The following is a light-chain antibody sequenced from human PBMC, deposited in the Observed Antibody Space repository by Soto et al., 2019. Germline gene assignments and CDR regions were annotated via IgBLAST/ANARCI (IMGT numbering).Light chain of an antibody. J-gene: IGLJ2*01. Sequence: QSALTQPASVSGSPGRSITISCTGTSSDVGGYNYVSWYQQHPGKAPTLMIYDVSARPSGVSNRFSGSKSGNTASLTISGLQAEDEADYYCSSYTSSSTRGVVFGGGTKLTVL. CDR2: DVS. CDR3: SSYTSSSTRGVV. CDR1: SSDVGGYNY. V-gene: IGLV2-14*01.